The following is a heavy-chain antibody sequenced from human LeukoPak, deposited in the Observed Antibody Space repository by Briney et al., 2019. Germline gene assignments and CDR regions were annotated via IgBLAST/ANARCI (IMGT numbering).Heavy chain of an antibody. CDR2: IYYSGST. D-gene: IGHD3-3*01. Sequence: SQTLSLTCTVSGGSISSGGYYWSWIRQHPGKGLEWIGYIYYSGSTYYNPSLKSRVTISVDTSKNQFSLKLSSVTAADTAVYYCARGSGSYPYGMDVWGQGATVTVSS. CDR1: GGSISSGGYY. CDR3: ARGSGSYPYGMDV. V-gene: IGHV4-31*03. J-gene: IGHJ6*02.